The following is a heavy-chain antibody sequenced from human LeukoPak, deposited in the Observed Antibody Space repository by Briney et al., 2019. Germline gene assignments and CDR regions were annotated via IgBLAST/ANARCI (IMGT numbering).Heavy chain of an antibody. CDR3: ARAAYDILTGQPIFDY. V-gene: IGHV3-13*01. Sequence: GWSLRLSCAASGFTFSSYDMHWVRHATGKGLEWVSAIGTAGDTYYPGSGKGRFTFSRENAKNSLYLKLNRLRAGDTAVYYRARAAYDILTGQPIFDYWGQGTLVTVSS. D-gene: IGHD3-9*01. J-gene: IGHJ4*02. CDR2: IGTAGDT. CDR1: GFTFSSYD.